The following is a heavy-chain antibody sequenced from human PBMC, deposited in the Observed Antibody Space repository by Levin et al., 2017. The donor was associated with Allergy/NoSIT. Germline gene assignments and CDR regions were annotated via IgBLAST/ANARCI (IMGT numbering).Heavy chain of an antibody. CDR2: IYYSGST. CDR1: GGSISSYY. V-gene: IGHV4-59*08. Sequence: SQTLSLTCTVSGGSISSYYWSWIRQPPGKGLEWIGYIYYSGSTNYNPSLKSRVTISVDTSKNQFSLKLSSVTAADTAVDYCARRTTGTTGIDYWGQGTLVTVSS. CDR3: ARRTTGTTGIDY. D-gene: IGHD1-1*01. J-gene: IGHJ4*02.